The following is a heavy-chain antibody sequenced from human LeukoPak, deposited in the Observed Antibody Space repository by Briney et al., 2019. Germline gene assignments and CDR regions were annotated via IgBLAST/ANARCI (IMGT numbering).Heavy chain of an antibody. D-gene: IGHD1-1*01. Sequence: GGSLTLSCTASGFTFSSYAVSWVRQAPGKGLKWVWSIFYGGASTYRADSVKGRFTISRDNSNNTLYLQMNSLRAEDTAVYYCAKEAISVRANESATYVVDYWGQGTLVTVSS. CDR1: GFTFSSYA. V-gene: IGHV3-23*01. J-gene: IGHJ4*02. CDR3: AKEAISVRANESATYVVDY. CDR2: IFYGGAST.